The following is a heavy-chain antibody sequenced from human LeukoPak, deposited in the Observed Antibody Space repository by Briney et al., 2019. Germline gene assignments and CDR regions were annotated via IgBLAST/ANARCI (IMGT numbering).Heavy chain of an antibody. CDR1: GYSFTSYW. CDR3: ARQGRGDYYYYYMDV. Sequence: GESLKISCKGSGYSFTSYWIGWVRQMPGKGLEWMGIIYPGDSDTRYSPSFQGQVTISADKSISTAYLQWSSLKASDTAMYYCARQGRGDYYYYYMDVWGKGTTVTVSS. V-gene: IGHV5-51*01. J-gene: IGHJ6*03. CDR2: IYPGDSDT. D-gene: IGHD3-10*01.